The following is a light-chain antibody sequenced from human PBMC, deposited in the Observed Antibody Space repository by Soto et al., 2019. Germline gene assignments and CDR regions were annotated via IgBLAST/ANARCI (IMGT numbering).Light chain of an antibody. CDR1: QSVSSNY. CDR2: GAS. CDR3: QQYSNTPPEFT. V-gene: IGKV3-20*01. J-gene: IGKJ3*01. Sequence: PGERVTLSCRASQSVSSNYLAWYQQRPGQAPRLLIFGASYGATGIPDRFSCSGSGTDFTLTISRLEPEDFAVYYCQQYSNTPPEFTFGPGTKVDSK.